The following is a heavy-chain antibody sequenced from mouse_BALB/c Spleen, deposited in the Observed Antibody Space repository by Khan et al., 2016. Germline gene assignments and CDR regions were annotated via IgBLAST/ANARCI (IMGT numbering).Heavy chain of an antibody. CDR1: GYAFSSYW. CDR2: IYPGDGDT. J-gene: IGHJ2*01. V-gene: IGHV1-80*01. CDR3: AGDNYGSDFDY. D-gene: IGHD1-1*01. Sequence: VELVESGAELVRPGSSVKISCKASGYAFSSYWMNWVKQRPGQGLEWIGQIYPGDGDTNYNGKFKGKATLTADKSSSTASLQLSSLKSEDSAVSFCAGDNYGSDFDYWGQGTTLTVSS.